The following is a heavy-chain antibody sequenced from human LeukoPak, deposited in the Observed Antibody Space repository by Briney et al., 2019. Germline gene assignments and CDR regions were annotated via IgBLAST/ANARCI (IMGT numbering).Heavy chain of an antibody. Sequence: WIGSIYYSGSTYYNPSLKSRVTISGDTSKNQFSLKLSSVTAADTAVYYCARVAYYYYYMDVWGKGTTVTVSS. J-gene: IGHJ6*03. CDR3: ARVAYYYYYMDV. CDR2: IYYSGST. V-gene: IGHV4-39*07.